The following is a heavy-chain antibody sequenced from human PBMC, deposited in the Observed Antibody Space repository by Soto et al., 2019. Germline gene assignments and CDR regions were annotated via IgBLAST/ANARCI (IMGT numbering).Heavy chain of an antibody. V-gene: IGHV3-74*01. Sequence: EVQLVESGGDLVQPGGFLRLSCATSGFTFSRYWMHWVRQVPGKGLVWVSRIYSDGSSISYSDSVKGRFTISRDNAKNTLYLQMNSLRVEDTAVYYCARLPVDTITSLDYWGQGTLVTVSS. J-gene: IGHJ4*02. CDR1: GFTFSRYW. CDR2: IYSDGSSI. D-gene: IGHD3-3*01. CDR3: ARLPVDTITSLDY.